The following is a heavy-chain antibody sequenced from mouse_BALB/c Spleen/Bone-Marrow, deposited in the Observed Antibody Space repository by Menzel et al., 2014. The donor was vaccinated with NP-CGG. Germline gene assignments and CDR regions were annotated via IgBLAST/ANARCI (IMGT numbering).Heavy chain of an antibody. CDR2: ISSGSSTI. V-gene: IGHV5-17*02. J-gene: IGHJ2*01. CDR3: ARSGSSSGYFDY. Sequence: EVKLVESGGGLVQPGGSRKLSCAASGFTFSSFAMRWVRQAPEKGLEWVAYISSGSSTIYYADTVMGRFTISRDNPKNTLFLQMTSLRSEDTAMYYCARSGSSSGYFDYWGQGTTLTVSS. D-gene: IGHD1-1*01. CDR1: GFTFSSFA.